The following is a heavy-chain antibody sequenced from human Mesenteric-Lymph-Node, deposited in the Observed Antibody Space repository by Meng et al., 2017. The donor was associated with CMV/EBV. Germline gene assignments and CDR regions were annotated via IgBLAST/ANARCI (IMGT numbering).Heavy chain of an antibody. V-gene: IGHV1-69*10. J-gene: IGHJ4*02. D-gene: IGHD1-1*01. Sequence: KVCCKASGGTFSSYAISWVRQAPGQGLEWMGGIVTILGRANYAQKLQGRVTFTADKSTSTLFMELSSLRSEDTAVYFCARETGYLDYWGQGTLVTVSS. CDR2: IVTILGRA. CDR1: GGTFSSYA. CDR3: ARETGYLDY.